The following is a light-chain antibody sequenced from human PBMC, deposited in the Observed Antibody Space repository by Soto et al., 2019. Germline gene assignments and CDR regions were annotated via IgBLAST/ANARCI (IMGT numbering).Light chain of an antibody. Sequence: QSALAQPASVSGSPGQSIAISCTGTISDVGAYDYVSWYQQHPGKAPKLIIYEVSNRPSGVSSRFSGSKSGNTASLTISGLQPEDEADYYCSSRASSGVFGTGTKVTVL. CDR3: SSRASSGV. V-gene: IGLV2-14*01. J-gene: IGLJ1*01. CDR2: EVS. CDR1: ISDVGAYDY.